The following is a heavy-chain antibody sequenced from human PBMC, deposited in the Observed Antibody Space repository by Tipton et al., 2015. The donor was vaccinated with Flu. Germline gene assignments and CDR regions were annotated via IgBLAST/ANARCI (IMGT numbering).Heavy chain of an antibody. CDR1: GGSISSYY. CDR2: IYYSGST. Sequence: TLSLTCTVSGGSISSYYWSWIRQPPGKGLEWIGYIYYSGSTNYNPSLKSRVTISVDTSMNQFSLKLSSVTAADTAVYYCARTLGGGSYLGWVDYYYGMDVWGQGTTVTVSS. D-gene: IGHD1-26*01. J-gene: IGHJ6*02. CDR3: ARTLGGGSYLGWVDYYYGMDV. V-gene: IGHV4-59*01.